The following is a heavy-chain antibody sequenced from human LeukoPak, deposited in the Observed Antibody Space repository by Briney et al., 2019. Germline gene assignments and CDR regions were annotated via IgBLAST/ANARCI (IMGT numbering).Heavy chain of an antibody. J-gene: IGHJ6*03. Sequence: ASVKVSCKASGCTFTSYVISWVRQAPGQGLEWMGGIIPIFGTANYAQKFQGRVTITTDESTSTAYMELSSLRSEDTAVYYCASDSAADSQPRYYDYYMDVWGKGTTVTVSS. D-gene: IGHD3-9*01. CDR3: ASDSAADSQPRYYDYYMDV. CDR1: GCTFTSYV. CDR2: IIPIFGTA. V-gene: IGHV1-69*05.